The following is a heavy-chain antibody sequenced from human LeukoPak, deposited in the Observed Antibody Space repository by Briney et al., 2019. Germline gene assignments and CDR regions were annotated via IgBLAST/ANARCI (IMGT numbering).Heavy chain of an antibody. D-gene: IGHD2-2*01. Sequence: SETLSLTCTVSGGSISSSSYYWGWIRQPPGKGLEWIGSIYYSGSTYYNPSLKSRVTISVDTSKNQFSLKLSSVTAADTAVYYCARQDIVVVPAAKFGDYWGQGTLVTVSS. V-gene: IGHV4-39*01. J-gene: IGHJ4*02. CDR3: ARQDIVVVPAAKFGDY. CDR1: GGSISSSSYY. CDR2: IYYSGST.